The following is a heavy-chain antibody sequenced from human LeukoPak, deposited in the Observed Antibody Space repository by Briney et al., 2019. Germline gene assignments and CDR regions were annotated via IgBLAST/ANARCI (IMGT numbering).Heavy chain of an antibody. V-gene: IGHV3-7*04. D-gene: IGHD3-22*01. J-gene: IGHJ4*02. Sequence: PGGSLRLSCAASGCTFSNYWMTWVRQAPGRGLEWVANIRQDGSEKYYVDSVKGRFTISRDNAKNSLSLQMNSLRAEDTAVYYCARNGDYDGCGFYYFFDSWGRGTLVTVSS. CDR1: GCTFSNYW. CDR3: ARNGDYDGCGFYYFFDS. CDR2: IRQDGSEK.